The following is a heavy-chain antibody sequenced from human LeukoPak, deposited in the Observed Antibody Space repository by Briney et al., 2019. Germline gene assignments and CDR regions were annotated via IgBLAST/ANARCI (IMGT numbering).Heavy chain of an antibody. V-gene: IGHV3-30*02. CDR2: IRYDGSNK. Sequence: GGPLRLSCAASGFTFRNYGMHWVRQAPGKGLEWVAFIRYDGSNKYYADSVKGRFTISRDNSKNTLYLQMNSLRAEDTAVYYCAKGKKVAGHYYYYYMDVWGKGTTVTISS. D-gene: IGHD6-19*01. CDR1: GFTFRNYG. CDR3: AKGKKVAGHYYYYYMDV. J-gene: IGHJ6*03.